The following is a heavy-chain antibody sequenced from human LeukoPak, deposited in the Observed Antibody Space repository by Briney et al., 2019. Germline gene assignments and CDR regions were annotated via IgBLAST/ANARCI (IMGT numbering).Heavy chain of an antibody. J-gene: IGHJ4*02. CDR3: ARGVEPLAANTLAY. D-gene: IGHD1-14*01. Sequence: PGGSLRLSCAASGFTFSNYWMSRVRQAPGKGLEWVSVLDSDGNTKYADSVQGRFTISRDNSKNTLYLEMNSLSPDDTAVYYCARGVEPLAANTLAYWGQGTLVTVSS. CDR2: LDSDGNT. V-gene: IGHV3-53*01. CDR1: GFTFSNYW.